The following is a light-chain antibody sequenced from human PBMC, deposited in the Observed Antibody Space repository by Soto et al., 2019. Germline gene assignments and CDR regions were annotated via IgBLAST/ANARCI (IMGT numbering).Light chain of an antibody. J-gene: IGKJ2*01. CDR1: QSVSSN. V-gene: IGKV3-15*01. CDR2: GAS. Sequence: EIVMTQSPATLSVSPVERATLSCRAGQSVSSNLSWYQRKPGQAPRLLIYGASTRATGIPARFSGSGSGTAFTPPISSMQSEDYAVYYCQKHNKWPPRTFGQGTKLELK. CDR3: QKHNKWPPRT.